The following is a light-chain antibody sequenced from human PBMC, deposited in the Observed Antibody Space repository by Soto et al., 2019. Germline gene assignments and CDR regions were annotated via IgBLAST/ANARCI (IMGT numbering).Light chain of an antibody. CDR1: QDVSSW. Sequence: DTQMTQSPSSVSASVGDRVTITCRASQDVSSWLAWYQQKPGQAPELLIYAASTLESGVPSRFSGSGSGTEFTLTITSLQPEDFPTYYCQQANNFPLTFGGGTKVEIK. J-gene: IGKJ4*01. CDR2: AAS. CDR3: QQANNFPLT. V-gene: IGKV1-12*01.